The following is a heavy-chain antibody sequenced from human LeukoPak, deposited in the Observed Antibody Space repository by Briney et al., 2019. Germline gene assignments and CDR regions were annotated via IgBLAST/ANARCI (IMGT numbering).Heavy chain of an antibody. CDR1: GFTFSSYA. Sequence: GGSLGLSCAASGFTFSSYAMSWVRQAPGKGLEWVSAISGSGGSTYYADSVKGRFTISRDNSKNTLYLQMNSLRAEDTAVYYCAKGLNGDYRYFDLWGRGTLVTVSS. J-gene: IGHJ2*01. D-gene: IGHD4-17*01. V-gene: IGHV3-23*01. CDR2: ISGSGGST. CDR3: AKGLNGDYRYFDL.